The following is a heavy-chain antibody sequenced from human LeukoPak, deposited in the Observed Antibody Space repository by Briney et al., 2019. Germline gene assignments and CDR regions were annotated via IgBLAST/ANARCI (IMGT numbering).Heavy chain of an antibody. CDR2: ISSSSSYI. V-gene: IGHV3-21*01. Sequence: GGSLRLSCAASGFTFSSYSMNWVRQAPGKGLEWVSSISSSSSYIYYADSVKGRFTISRDNAKNSLYLQMNSLRAEDTAVYYCARLSSGGRDAFDIWGQGTMVTVSS. D-gene: IGHD6-19*01. CDR3: ARLSSGGRDAFDI. CDR1: GFTFSSYS. J-gene: IGHJ3*02.